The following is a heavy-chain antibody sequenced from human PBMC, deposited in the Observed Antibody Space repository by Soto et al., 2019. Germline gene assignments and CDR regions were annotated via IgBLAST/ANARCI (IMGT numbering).Heavy chain of an antibody. CDR2: IYPTDSDV. J-gene: IGHJ4*02. CDR1: GYSFTTYW. V-gene: IGHV5-51*01. Sequence: EVQLVQSGAEVKKPGESLKISCKASGYSFTTYWIGWVRQMPGKGLEWMGIIYPTDSDVRYSPSFEGQVTMSADKSINTAYLQWGSLKASDSAMYYCARQESGTARPDYWGQGTLVTVSS. D-gene: IGHD1-26*01. CDR3: ARQESGTARPDY.